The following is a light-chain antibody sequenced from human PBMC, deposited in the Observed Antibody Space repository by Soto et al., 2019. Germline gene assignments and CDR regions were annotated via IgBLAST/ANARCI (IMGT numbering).Light chain of an antibody. V-gene: IGKV1-39*01. CDR2: AGY. Sequence: VSGTCGDTGTVTCLVSQSVSGWFAWYQQKAGKAPNLLIYAGYNLQSGLPSRFSGSGSGTDFTLTISSLQPEDFATYYCQQSYSTPRTFGQGTKVDIK. CDR1: QSVSGW. CDR3: QQSYSTPRT. J-gene: IGKJ1*01.